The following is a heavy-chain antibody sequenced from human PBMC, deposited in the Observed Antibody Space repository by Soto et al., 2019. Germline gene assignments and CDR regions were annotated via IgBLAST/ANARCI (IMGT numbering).Heavy chain of an antibody. CDR2: ISGNGDNT. D-gene: IGHD3-3*01. CDR3: AKGNYDFWSGHDY. V-gene: IGHV3-23*01. Sequence: EVQLLESGGDLVQPGGSLRLSCAASGFTFSNYAMSWVRQAPGKGLEWVSAISGNGDNTYYSDSVKGRFTISRDNSKNTLCLQMNSLRAEDTAIYYCAKGNYDFWSGHDYWGQGTLVTVSS. J-gene: IGHJ4*02. CDR1: GFTFSNYA.